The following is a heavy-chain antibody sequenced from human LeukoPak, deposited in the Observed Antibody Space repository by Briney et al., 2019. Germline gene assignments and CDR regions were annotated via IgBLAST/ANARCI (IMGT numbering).Heavy chain of an antibody. CDR1: GFTFSSYA. Sequence: PGRSLRLSCAASGFTFSSYAMHWVRQAPGKGLEWVAVISYDGSNRYYADSVKGRFTISRDNSRNTLYLQMNSLRAEDTAVYYCAKDPVARDEYFQHWGQGTLVTVSS. CDR2: ISYDGSNR. V-gene: IGHV3-30*04. J-gene: IGHJ1*01. CDR3: AKDPVARDEYFQH. D-gene: IGHD5-12*01.